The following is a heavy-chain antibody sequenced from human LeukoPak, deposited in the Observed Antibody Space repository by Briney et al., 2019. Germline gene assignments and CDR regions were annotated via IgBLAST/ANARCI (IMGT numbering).Heavy chain of an antibody. V-gene: IGHV3-30*03. CDR2: VSFDGSNE. J-gene: IGHJ5*02. Sequence: PGGSLRLSCADSGVTFGTSAMHWARQAPGKGLEWVAVVSFDGSNEKYADSVRGRFTISRDNSKKMLYLQINSLSREDTAVYYCVRGVGYTLLSWGQGTLVTVSS. D-gene: IGHD1-1*01. CDR3: VRGVGYTLLS. CDR1: GVTFGTSA.